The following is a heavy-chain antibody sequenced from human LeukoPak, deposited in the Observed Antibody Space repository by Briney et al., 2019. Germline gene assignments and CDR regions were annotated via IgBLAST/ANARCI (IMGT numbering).Heavy chain of an antibody. CDR2: ISGSGDRT. V-gene: IGHV3-23*01. D-gene: IGHD2-21*02. J-gene: IGHJ3*02. Sequence: PGGSLRLSCAASGFSFANSVISWIRQAPGKGPEWVSAISGSGDRTDYADSVRGRFTISRDNSKSTLYLQMNSLRAEDTAVYYCAKDKDLAYCGGDCYPAAFDIWGQGTMVTVSS. CDR1: GFSFANSV. CDR3: AKDKDLAYCGGDCYPAAFDI.